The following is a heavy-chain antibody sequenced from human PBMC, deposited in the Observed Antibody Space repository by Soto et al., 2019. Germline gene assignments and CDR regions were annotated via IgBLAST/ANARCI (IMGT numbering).Heavy chain of an antibody. CDR2: IIPIFGTA. V-gene: IGHV1-69*13. CDR1: GGTFSSYA. D-gene: IGHD3-3*01. Sequence: GASVKVSCKASGGTFSSYAISWVRQAPGQGLEWMGGIIPIFGTANYAQKFQGRVTITADESTSTAYMELSSLRSEDTAVYYCARPWDQRFLEWSPPRGPHHYYYYGMGVWGQGTTVTVSS. CDR3: ARPWDQRFLEWSPPRGPHHYYYYGMGV. J-gene: IGHJ6*02.